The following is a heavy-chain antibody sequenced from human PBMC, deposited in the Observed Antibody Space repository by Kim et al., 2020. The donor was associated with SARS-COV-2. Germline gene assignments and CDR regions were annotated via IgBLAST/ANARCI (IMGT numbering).Heavy chain of an antibody. CDR1: GLTVGSSY. CDR3: ARSGWNSGIYFYYGMDV. D-gene: IGHD3-10*01. J-gene: IGHJ6*01. CDR2: IYSGGNT. Sequence: GGSLRLSCAASGLTVGSSYMSWVRQAPGKGLEWVSVIYSGGNTYYADSVKGRFTISRDNSKNTLYLQMNSLRAEDTAVYSCARSGWNSGIYFYYGMDVWG. V-gene: IGHV3-53*01.